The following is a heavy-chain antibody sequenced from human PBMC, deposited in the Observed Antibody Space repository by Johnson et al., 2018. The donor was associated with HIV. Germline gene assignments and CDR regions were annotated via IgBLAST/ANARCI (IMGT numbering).Heavy chain of an antibody. Sequence: QMLLVESGGGLVKPGGSLRLSCAASGFTFSDYYMSWIRQAPGKGLEWVSYISSSGSTIYYADSVKGRFTISRDNAKNSLYLQMNSLRPEDTAVYYCARDHGWSRGWLFDAFDIWGQGTMVNVSS. CDR1: GFTFSDYY. CDR3: ARDHGWSRGWLFDAFDI. V-gene: IGHV3-11*04. J-gene: IGHJ3*02. D-gene: IGHD6-19*01. CDR2: ISSSGSTI.